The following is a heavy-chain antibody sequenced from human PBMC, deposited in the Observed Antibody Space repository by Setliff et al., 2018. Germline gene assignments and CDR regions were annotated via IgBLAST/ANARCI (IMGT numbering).Heavy chain of an antibody. Sequence: TLSLTCTVSGDSISSGDYFWSWIRQPPGKGLEWIAYIYHSGSACYNPSLKSRVTMSVDTSKNQFSLHLTSVTAADTAVYYCAREVGTSTSSDAFDVWGQGMMVTVSS. CDR2: IYHSGSA. CDR3: AREVGTSTSSDAFDV. CDR1: GDSISSGDYF. V-gene: IGHV4-30-4*08. D-gene: IGHD1-26*01. J-gene: IGHJ3*01.